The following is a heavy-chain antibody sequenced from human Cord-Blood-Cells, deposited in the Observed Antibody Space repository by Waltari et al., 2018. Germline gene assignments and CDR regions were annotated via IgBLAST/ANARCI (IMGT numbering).Heavy chain of an antibody. D-gene: IGHD3-22*01. CDR3: ARLTYDSSGYFIDY. J-gene: IGHJ4*02. CDR1: GGSISSSSSY. CDR2: IYYSGST. Sequence: QLQLQESGPGLVKPSETLSLTCTVSGGSISSSSSYWGWIRKPPGKGLEWIGSIYYSGSTYYNPSLKSRVTISVDTSKNQFSLKLSSVTAADTAVYYCARLTYDSSGYFIDYWGQGTLVTVSS. V-gene: IGHV4-39*01.